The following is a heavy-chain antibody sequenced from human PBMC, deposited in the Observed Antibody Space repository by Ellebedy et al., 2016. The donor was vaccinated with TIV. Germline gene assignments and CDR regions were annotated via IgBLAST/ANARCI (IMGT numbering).Heavy chain of an antibody. D-gene: IGHD3-22*01. CDR1: GGSISGYY. J-gene: IGHJ3*02. CDR2: IYHTGST. V-gene: IGHV4-59*01. CDR3: ARGSHYMIEVVITSDAFDI. Sequence: MPSETLSLTFTVSGGSISGYYWSWIRQPPGKGLEWIAYIYHTGSTVSNPSLRSRVTMSVDTSKNQFSLNLTAVTAMATAVYFCARGSHYMIEVVITSDAFDIWGQGTMVTVSS.